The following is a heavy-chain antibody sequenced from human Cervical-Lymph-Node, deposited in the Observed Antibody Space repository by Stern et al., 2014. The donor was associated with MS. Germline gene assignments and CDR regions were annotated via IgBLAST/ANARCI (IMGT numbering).Heavy chain of an antibody. CDR1: GFTFSSYW. Sequence: EVQLVESGGGLVQPGGSLRLSCAASGFTFSSYWMDWVRQAPGKGLVWVSRINGDGGSTSYADSVKGRFTISRDNAKNTLYQQMNSLRAEHTAVYYCARSILFDPWGQGTLVTVSS. CDR2: INGDGGST. D-gene: IGHD2-15*01. CDR3: ARSILFDP. J-gene: IGHJ5*02. V-gene: IGHV3-74*01.